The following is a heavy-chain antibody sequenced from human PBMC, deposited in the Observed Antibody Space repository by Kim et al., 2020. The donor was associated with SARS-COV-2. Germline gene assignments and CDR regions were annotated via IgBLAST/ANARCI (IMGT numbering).Heavy chain of an antibody. V-gene: IGHV1-3*01. J-gene: IGHJ4*02. CDR1: GYSFTKYT. D-gene: IGHD5-18*01. Sequence: ASVKVSRKASGYSFTKYTIQWVRQAPGQSLEWMGWIYAGDGGTKFAQNFQGRVTLTRDTSASTAYMELSSLTSEDTAVYYCVRGLQGFDYWGQGVLVTVSS. CDR3: VRGLQGFDY. CDR2: IYAGDGGT.